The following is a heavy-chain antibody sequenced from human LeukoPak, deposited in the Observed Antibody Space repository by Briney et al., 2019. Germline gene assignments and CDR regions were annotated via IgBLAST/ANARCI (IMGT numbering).Heavy chain of an antibody. CDR3: VTGDLPTTVINHAFVL. CDR1: GSPFTSYD. CDR2: MNPNSGNT. Sequence: ASVKVSCKASGSPFTSYDINWVRQATGQGPEWMGWMNPNSGNTGYAQKFQGRVTMTRDNSIRTAYMELSSLRSDDTAVYYCVTGDLPTTVINHAFVLWGEGTLVAVSS. J-gene: IGHJ3*01. V-gene: IGHV1-8*01. D-gene: IGHD4-17*01.